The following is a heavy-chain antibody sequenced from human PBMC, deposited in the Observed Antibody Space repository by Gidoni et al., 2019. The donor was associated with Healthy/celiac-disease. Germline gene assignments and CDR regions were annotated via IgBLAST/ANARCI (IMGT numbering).Heavy chain of an antibody. V-gene: IGHV1-69*01. CDR2: IIPIFGTA. CDR3: ARVGVPAERNWFDP. CDR1: GGTFRSYA. J-gene: IGHJ5*02. D-gene: IGHD2-2*01. Sequence: QVQLVQSGAEVKKPGSSLKVSCQSSGGTFRSYAISWVRQPPGQGLEWMGGIIPIFGTANYAQKFQGRVTITADESTSTAYMELSSLRSEDTAVYYCARVGVPAERNWFDPWGQGTLVTVSS.